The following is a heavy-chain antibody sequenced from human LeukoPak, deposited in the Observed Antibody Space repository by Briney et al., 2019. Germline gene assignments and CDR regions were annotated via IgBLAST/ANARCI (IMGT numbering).Heavy chain of an antibody. CDR1: GYSFTGHW. V-gene: IGHV5-51*01. D-gene: IGHD3-10*01. J-gene: IGHJ6*04. CDR2: IDPSDSDI. Sequence: GESLKISCKGSGYSFTGHWIGWVRQMPGKGLEWMGIIDPSDSDIRYNLSFEGQVTISADRSISTSYLQWSSLKASDTAIYYCARSSAFYHFAMDVWGKGTAVTVSS. CDR3: ARSSAFYHFAMDV.